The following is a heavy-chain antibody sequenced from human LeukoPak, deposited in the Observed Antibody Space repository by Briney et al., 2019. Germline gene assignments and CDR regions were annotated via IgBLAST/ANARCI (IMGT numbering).Heavy chain of an antibody. CDR1: GYTFTGSY. CDR3: ARDWAWEQVWFQH. J-gene: IGHJ1*01. Sequence: ASVKVSCKASGYTFTGSYMHWVRQAPVQGLEWMGWINPNNGGRNYAQKFQGRVTMTRDTSISTAYMELSRLTSDDTAVYYCARDWAWEQVWFQHWGQGTLVTVSS. CDR2: INPNNGGR. V-gene: IGHV1-2*02. D-gene: IGHD1-26*01.